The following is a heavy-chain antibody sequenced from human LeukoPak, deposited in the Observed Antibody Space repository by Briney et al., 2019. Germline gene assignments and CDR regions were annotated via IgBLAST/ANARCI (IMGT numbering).Heavy chain of an antibody. D-gene: IGHD2-8*01. CDR3: ARARDIVLMVYHYYFDY. V-gene: IGHV3-7*01. J-gene: IGHJ4*02. Sequence: GVSLRLSCAASGFTFSSYWMSWVRQAPGKGLEWVANIKQDGSEKYYVDSVKGRFTISKDNAKNSLYLQMNSLRAEDTAVYYCARARDIVLMVYHYYFDYWGQGTLVTVSS. CDR1: GFTFSSYW. CDR2: IKQDGSEK.